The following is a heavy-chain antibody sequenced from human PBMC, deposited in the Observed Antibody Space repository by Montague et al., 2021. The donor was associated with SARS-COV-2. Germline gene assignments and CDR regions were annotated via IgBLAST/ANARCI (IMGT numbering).Heavy chain of an antibody. Sequence: SETLSLTCAVYGGSFSGYHWSWIRRPPGKGLEWIGEVNHSGSTNYNPSLKSRVTISADTPKNQFSLRLNSVTAADTAVYYRARGLDGVSIIVIVLAGACNWCDSWGQGTLVTVSS. V-gene: IGHV4-34*01. D-gene: IGHD3-22*01. CDR3: ARGLDGVSIIVIVLAGACNWCDS. CDR2: VNHSGST. J-gene: IGHJ5*01. CDR1: GGSFSGYH.